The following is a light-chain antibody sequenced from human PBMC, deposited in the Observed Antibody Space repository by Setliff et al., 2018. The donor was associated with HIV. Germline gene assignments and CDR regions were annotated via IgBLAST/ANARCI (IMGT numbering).Light chain of an antibody. CDR2: YDD. V-gene: IGLV1-36*01. CDR3: AAWDNRLNGPV. Sequence: QSVLTQPPSASGTPGQRVTISCSGSSSNIGSNTVTWYQQLPGKSPKLLIFYDDLLPSGVSDRFSASKSGTSSSLAISGLQSEDEADYYCAAWDNRLNGPVFGGGTKVTVL. J-gene: IGLJ2*01. CDR1: SSNIGSNT.